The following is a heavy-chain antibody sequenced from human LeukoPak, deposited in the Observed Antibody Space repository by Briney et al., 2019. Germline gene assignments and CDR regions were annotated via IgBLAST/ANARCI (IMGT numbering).Heavy chain of an antibody. Sequence: PGRSLRLSCAASGFTFSSYGMHWVRQAPGKGLEWVAVISYDGSNKYYADSVKGRFTISRDNSKNTLYLQMNSLRAVDTAVYYCAKDSGWYYFDYWGQGTLVTVSS. J-gene: IGHJ4*02. CDR3: AKDSGWYYFDY. V-gene: IGHV3-30*18. CDR1: GFTFSSYG. CDR2: ISYDGSNK. D-gene: IGHD6-19*01.